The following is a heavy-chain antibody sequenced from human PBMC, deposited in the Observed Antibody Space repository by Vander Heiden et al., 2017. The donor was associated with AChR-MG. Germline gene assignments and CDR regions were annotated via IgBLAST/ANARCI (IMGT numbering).Heavy chain of an antibody. Sequence: EVQLVESAGGLVKPGGSLRLSCAASGFTFRRYSMNWVRQAPGKGLEWVSSISSSSSYIYYADSVKGRFTISRDNAKNSLYLQMNSLRAEDTAVYYCARDSANSSSWHEWFDPWGHGTLVTVSS. D-gene: IGHD6-13*01. CDR2: ISSSSSYI. V-gene: IGHV3-21*01. CDR1: GFTFRRYS. J-gene: IGHJ5*02. CDR3: ARDSANSSSWHEWFDP.